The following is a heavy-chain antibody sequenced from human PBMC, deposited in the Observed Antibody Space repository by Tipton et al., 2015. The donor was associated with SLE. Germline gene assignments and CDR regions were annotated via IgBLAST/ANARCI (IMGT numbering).Heavy chain of an antibody. V-gene: IGHV3-21*03. J-gene: IGHJ3*01. CDR1: GFNFSSYA. D-gene: IGHD1-1*01. CDR2: ISTSNIYI. Sequence: SLRLSCAASGFNFSSYAMNWVRQAPGKGLEWVSSISTSNIYIHYADSVKGRFTISRDNAKNSLFLQMNSLRAEDTAVYYCASIRTTRNAFGVWGQGTVVTVSS. CDR3: ASIRTTRNAFGV.